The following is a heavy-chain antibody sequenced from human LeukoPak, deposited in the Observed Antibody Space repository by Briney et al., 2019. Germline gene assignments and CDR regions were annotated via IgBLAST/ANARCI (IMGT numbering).Heavy chain of an antibody. CDR3: ATLSLDLISWV. V-gene: IGHV4-4*07. CDR2: IYVTGST. Sequence: SETLSLTCTVSGASISSYYWSWIRQPAGKALEWIGRIYVTGSTTYNPSLESRVTMSLDTSKNHFSLKLRSVTAADTAVYFCATLSLDLISWVWGKGTTVTISS. D-gene: IGHD3/OR15-3a*01. J-gene: IGHJ6*04. CDR1: GASISSYY.